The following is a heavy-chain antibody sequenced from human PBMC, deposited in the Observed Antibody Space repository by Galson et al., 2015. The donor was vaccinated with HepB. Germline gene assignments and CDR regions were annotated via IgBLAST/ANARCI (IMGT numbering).Heavy chain of an antibody. J-gene: IGHJ4*02. D-gene: IGHD6-19*01. CDR3: ARDAQGSGWYDSPFDY. V-gene: IGHV1-69*04. CDR2: IIPILGIA. CDR1: GGTFSSYT. Sequence: SVKVSCKASGGTFSSYTISWVRQAPGQGLEWMGRIIPILGIANYAQEFQGRVTITADKSTSTAYMELSSLRSEDTAVYYCARDAQGSGWYDSPFDYWGQGTLVTVSS.